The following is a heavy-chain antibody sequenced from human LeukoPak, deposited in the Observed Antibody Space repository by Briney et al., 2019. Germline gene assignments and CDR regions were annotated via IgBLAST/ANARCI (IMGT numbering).Heavy chain of an antibody. Sequence: ASVKVSCTASGYTFTSYYMHWVRQAPGQGLEWMGIINPSGGSTSYAQKFQGRVTMTRDTSTSTVYMELSSLRSEDTAVYYCARLTRNPRGFDPWGQGTLVTVSS. V-gene: IGHV1-46*01. J-gene: IGHJ5*02. CDR2: INPSGGST. CDR1: GYTFTSYY. CDR3: ARLTRNPRGFDP. D-gene: IGHD1-14*01.